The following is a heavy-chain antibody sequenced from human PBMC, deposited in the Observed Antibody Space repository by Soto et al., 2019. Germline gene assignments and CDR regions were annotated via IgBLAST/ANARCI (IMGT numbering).Heavy chain of an antibody. CDR1: GFTFDDYT. D-gene: IGHD6-13*01. V-gene: IGHV3-43*01. J-gene: IGHJ4*02. Sequence: GGSLRLSCAASGFTFDDYTMHWVRQAPGKGLEWVSLISWDGGSTYYADSVKGRFTISRDNSKNSLYLQMNSLRTEDTALYYCAKDRFPGAAGNYFDYWGQGTLVTVSS. CDR2: ISWDGGST. CDR3: AKDRFPGAAGNYFDY.